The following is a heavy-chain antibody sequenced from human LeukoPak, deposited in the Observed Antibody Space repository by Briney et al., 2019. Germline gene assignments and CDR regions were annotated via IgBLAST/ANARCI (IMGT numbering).Heavy chain of an antibody. J-gene: IGHJ4*02. CDR2: INHSGST. Sequence: SETLSLTCAVYGGSFSGYYWSWIRQPPGKGLEWIGEINHSGSTNYNPSLKSRVTMSVDTSKNQFSLKLSSVTAADTAVYYCASSYYYGSGSYSRWGQGTLVTVSS. CDR1: GGSFSGYY. D-gene: IGHD3-10*01. CDR3: ASSYYYGSGSYSR. V-gene: IGHV4-34*01.